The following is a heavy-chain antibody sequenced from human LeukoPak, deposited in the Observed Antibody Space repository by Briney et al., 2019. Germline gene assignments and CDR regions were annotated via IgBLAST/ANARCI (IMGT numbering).Heavy chain of an antibody. CDR3: ARVMTTVPNSEYFDY. Sequence: SQTLSLTCAVSGGSISSGGYSWSWIRQPPGKDLEWIGYIYPSGSAYYSPSLKSRVTISVDTSKNQFSLKLSSVTAADTAVYYCARVMTTVPNSEYFDYWGQGTLVTVSS. V-gene: IGHV4-30-2*01. J-gene: IGHJ4*02. CDR2: IYPSGSA. CDR1: GGSISSGGYS. D-gene: IGHD4-17*01.